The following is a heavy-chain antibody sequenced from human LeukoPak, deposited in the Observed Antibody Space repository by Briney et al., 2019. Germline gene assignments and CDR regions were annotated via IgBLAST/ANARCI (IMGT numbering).Heavy chain of an antibody. CDR1: GGSISRSSYY. V-gene: IGHV4-61*02. CDR2: IYTSGST. CDR3: ARKPGGISTAGSTYWYFDL. D-gene: IGHD6-13*01. Sequence: SQTLSLTCTVSGGSISRSSYYWSCIRQPAGKGLEWIGRIYTSGSTNYNSSLKSRVVISLDTSKNQFSLKLSSVTASDTAVYYCARKPGGISTAGSTYWYFDLWGRGTLVTVSS. J-gene: IGHJ2*01.